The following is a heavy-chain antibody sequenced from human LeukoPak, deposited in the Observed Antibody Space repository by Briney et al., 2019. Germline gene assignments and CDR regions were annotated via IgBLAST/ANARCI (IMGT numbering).Heavy chain of an antibody. CDR3: ASRYCSGGSCYP. D-gene: IGHD2-15*01. CDR2: INPSGGST. CDR1: GYTFTSYY. V-gene: IGHV1-46*01. Sequence: GASVKVSCKASGYTFTSYYMHWVRQAPGQGLEWMGIINPSGGSTSYAQKSQGRVTITADKSTSTAYMELSSLRSEDTAVYYCASRYCSGGSCYPWGQGTLVTVSS. J-gene: IGHJ5*02.